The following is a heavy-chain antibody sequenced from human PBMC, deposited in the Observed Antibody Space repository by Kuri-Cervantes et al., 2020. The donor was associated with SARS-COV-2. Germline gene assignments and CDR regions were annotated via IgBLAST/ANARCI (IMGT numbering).Heavy chain of an antibody. Sequence: GGSLRLSCAASGFTFSSYWMSWVRQAPGKGLEWVGRVRGKANNYATAYAASVKGRFIISRDDSKNMAYLQMNSLKTEDTAVYYCTTLIDYWGQGALVTVSS. J-gene: IGHJ4*02. CDR1: GFTFSSYW. CDR2: VRGKANNYAT. V-gene: IGHV3-73*01. CDR3: TTLIDY.